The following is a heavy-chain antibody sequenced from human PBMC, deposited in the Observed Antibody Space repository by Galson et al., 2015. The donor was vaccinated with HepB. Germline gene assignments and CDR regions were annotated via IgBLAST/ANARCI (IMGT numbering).Heavy chain of an antibody. CDR3: ARVYSDSWYGSMDV. V-gene: IGHV4-61*08. J-gene: IGHJ6*02. CDR2: MYHSGST. CDR1: GGSISSGDYY. Sequence: QVQLQESGPGLVKPSQTLSLTCTVSGGSISSGDYYWCWIRQPPGKGLEWIGYMYHSGSTNYNPSLKSRVTISVDTSKNQFSLRLTSVTAADTAVYFCARVYSDSWYGSMDVWGQGTTDTVSS. D-gene: IGHD6-13*01.